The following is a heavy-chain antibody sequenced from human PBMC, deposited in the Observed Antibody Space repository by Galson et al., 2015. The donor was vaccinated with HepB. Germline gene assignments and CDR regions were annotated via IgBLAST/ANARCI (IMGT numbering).Heavy chain of an antibody. CDR3: ARETIARGDFDY. CDR2: ISSSGTSR. V-gene: IGHV3-21*06. Sequence: SLRLSCATSGFTFKNFPMNWVRQAPGKGLEWVSSISSSGTSRFHADSVKGRFTISRDNAKSLLYLQMDSLSAEDTALYYCARETIARGDFDYGGPLTLFTVSS. D-gene: IGHD6-13*01. CDR1: GFTFKNFP. J-gene: IGHJ4*02.